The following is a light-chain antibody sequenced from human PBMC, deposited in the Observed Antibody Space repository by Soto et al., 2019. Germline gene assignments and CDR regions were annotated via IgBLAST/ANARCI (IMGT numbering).Light chain of an antibody. CDR1: QSVGSD. Sequence: EIVMTQSPATLSVSPGERATLSCRASQSVGSDLAWYQHTPGQPPRLLIYGASTRATGIPGRFSGSGSGTEFTLTISSLQSEDFAVYYCQQRSNWPTFGQGTKVDIK. V-gene: IGKV3-15*01. CDR3: QQRSNWPT. CDR2: GAS. J-gene: IGKJ1*01.